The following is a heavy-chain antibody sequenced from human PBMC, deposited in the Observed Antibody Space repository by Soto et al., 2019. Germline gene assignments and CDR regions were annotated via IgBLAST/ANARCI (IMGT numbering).Heavy chain of an antibody. CDR3: ARDQPQLYYYDSSGYYPSDY. D-gene: IGHD3-22*01. V-gene: IGHV3-21*01. CDR1: ECTFRGYS. J-gene: IGHJ4*02. CDR2: ISSSSSYI. Sequence: GGSLRVSCAASECTFRGYSRNWVRQTPGKGLEWVSSISSSSSYIYYADSVKGRFTISRDNAKNSLYLQMNSLRAEDTAVYYCARDQPQLYYYDSSGYYPSDYWGQGTLVTVSS.